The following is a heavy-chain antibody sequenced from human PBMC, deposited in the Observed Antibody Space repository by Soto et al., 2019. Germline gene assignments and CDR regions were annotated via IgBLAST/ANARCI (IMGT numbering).Heavy chain of an antibody. Sequence: XGSLRLSCAASGFTFSIACMSWVRQAPGKGLEWVGRIKSKTDGGTTDYAAPVEGRFTISRDDSKNTLYLQMNSLKTEDTAVYYCTTDDPINRNWGQGTLVTVSS. CDR2: IKSKTDGGTT. V-gene: IGHV3-15*01. J-gene: IGHJ4*02. CDR3: TTDDPINRN. CDR1: GFTFSIAC.